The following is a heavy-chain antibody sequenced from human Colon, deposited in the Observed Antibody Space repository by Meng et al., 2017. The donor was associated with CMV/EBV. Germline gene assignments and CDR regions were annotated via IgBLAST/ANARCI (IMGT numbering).Heavy chain of an antibody. Sequence: GGSLRLSCATSGFTFTDYSLNWVRQAPGKGLEWVSSISSRSTYISYADSVKGRFTVSRDDAKNSLYLQMDSLRAEDTAVYYCARGKDYDFWGGAWFDPWGQGTLVTVSS. V-gene: IGHV3-21*01. CDR1: GFTFTDYS. CDR3: ARGKDYDFWGGAWFDP. J-gene: IGHJ5*02. D-gene: IGHD3-3*01. CDR2: ISSRSTYI.